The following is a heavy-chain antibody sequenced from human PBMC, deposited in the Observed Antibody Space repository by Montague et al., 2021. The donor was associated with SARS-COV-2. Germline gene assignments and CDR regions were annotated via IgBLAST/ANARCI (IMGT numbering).Heavy chain of an antibody. V-gene: IGHV3-7*01. D-gene: IGHD3-10*01. CDR3: AGWFGEKNV. CDR1: GFPFSTSW. Sequence: SLRLSCAASGFPFSTSWMNWVRQTPEKGLEWVANIDPDGSTKSYVDSVKGRVTMTRDNAKNSLSLHINSRRVDDTAVYYCAGWFGEKNVWGQGTTVTVSS. J-gene: IGHJ6*02. CDR2: IDPDGSTK.